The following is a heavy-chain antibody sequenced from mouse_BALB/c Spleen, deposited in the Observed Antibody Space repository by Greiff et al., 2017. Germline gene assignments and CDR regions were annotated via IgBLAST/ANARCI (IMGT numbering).Heavy chain of an antibody. CDR3: ARRGYGKAMDY. Sequence: EVKLVESGAELVKPGASVKLSCTASGFNIKDTYMHWVKQRPEQGLEWIGRIDPANGNTKYDPKFQGKATITADTSSNTAYLQLSSLTSEDTAVYYCARRGYGKAMDYWGQGTSVTVSS. CDR2: IDPANGNT. D-gene: IGHD2-10*02. J-gene: IGHJ4*01. V-gene: IGHV14-3*02. CDR1: GFNIKDTY.